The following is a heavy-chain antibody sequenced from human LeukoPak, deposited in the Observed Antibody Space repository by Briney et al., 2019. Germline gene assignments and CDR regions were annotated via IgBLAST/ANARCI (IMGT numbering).Heavy chain of an antibody. V-gene: IGHV1-18*01. J-gene: IGHJ5*02. CDR2: ISPYNGNT. CDR1: GYTFTTYG. Sequence: ASVKVSCKASGYTFTTYGINWVRQAPGQGLEWMGWISPYNGNTKYAEKIQRRVTITTDTSTSTAYMELRSLSSDDTAVYYCARDQRGYGDSSGASTWIDPWGQGTLVTVSS. D-gene: IGHD4-17*01. CDR3: ARDQRGYGDSSGASTWIDP.